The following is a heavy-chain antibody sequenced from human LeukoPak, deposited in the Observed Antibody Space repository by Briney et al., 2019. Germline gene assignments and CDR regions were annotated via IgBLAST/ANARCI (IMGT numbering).Heavy chain of an antibody. J-gene: IGHJ4*02. D-gene: IGHD6-13*01. CDR2: IYYSGST. CDR3: ARDQGPAAAKDY. CDR1: GGSISSSSYY. Sequence: SETLSLTCTVSGGSISSSSYYWGWIRQPPGKGLEWIGSIYYSGSTYYNPSLKSRVTISVDTSKNQFSLKLSSVTAADTAVYYCARDQGPAAAKDYWGQGTLVTVSS. V-gene: IGHV4-39*07.